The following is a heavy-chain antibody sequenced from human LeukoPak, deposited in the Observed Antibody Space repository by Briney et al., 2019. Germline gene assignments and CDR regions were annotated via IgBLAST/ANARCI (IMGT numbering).Heavy chain of an antibody. D-gene: IGHD6-13*01. J-gene: IGHJ4*02. CDR2: ISSSSSYI. CDR1: GFTFSSYS. Sequence: GGSLRLSCAASGFTFSSYSMNWVRQAPGKGLEWVSSISSSSSYIYYADSVKGRFTISRGNAKNSLYLQMNSLRAEDTAVYYCARRRGAAASQFCDYWGQGTLVTVSS. CDR3: ARRRGAAASQFCDY. V-gene: IGHV3-21*01.